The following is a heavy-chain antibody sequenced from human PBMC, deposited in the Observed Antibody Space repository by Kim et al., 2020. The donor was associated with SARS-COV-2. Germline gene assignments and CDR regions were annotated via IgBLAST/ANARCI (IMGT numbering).Heavy chain of an antibody. CDR3: ATPYGSGSYYNGHTNDAFDI. J-gene: IGHJ3*02. Sequence: ASVKVSCKVSGYTLTELSMHWVRQAPGKGLEWMGGFDPGDGETIYAQKFQGRVTMTEDTSTDTAYMELSSLRSEDTAVYYCATPYGSGSYYNGHTNDAFDIWGQGTMVTVSS. CDR1: GYTLTELS. V-gene: IGHV1-24*01. CDR2: FDPGDGET. D-gene: IGHD3-10*01.